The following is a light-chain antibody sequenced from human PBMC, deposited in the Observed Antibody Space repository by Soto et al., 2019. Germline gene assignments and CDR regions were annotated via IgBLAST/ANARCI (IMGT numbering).Light chain of an antibody. CDR2: DAS. J-gene: IGKJ1*01. CDR1: QSISVW. V-gene: IGKV1-5*01. Sequence: DIQMTQSPSTLSASVGYRFTITCRASQSISVWLAWYQQKAGKAPNLLIYDASSLESGVPSRFSGSGSGTEFTLTISSLQPDDFATYYCQQYNSYRGTFGQGTTGDIK. CDR3: QQYNSYRGT.